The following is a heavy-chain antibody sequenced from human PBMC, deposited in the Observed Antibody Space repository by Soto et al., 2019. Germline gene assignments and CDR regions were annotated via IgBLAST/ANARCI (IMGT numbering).Heavy chain of an antibody. CDR1: GFTFSDYV. Sequence: EVQLLESGGDLVQPGGSLRFSCVASGFTFSDYVMSWVRQVPGKGLEWVSSISDGGERTDYKDSVRGRFTISRDNARFTLHLQMNSLRVDDTAIYFCARDRSTDFGLDVWGQGTTVTVSS. V-gene: IGHV3-23*01. J-gene: IGHJ6*02. D-gene: IGHD3-3*01. CDR3: ARDRSTDFGLDV. CDR2: ISDGGERT.